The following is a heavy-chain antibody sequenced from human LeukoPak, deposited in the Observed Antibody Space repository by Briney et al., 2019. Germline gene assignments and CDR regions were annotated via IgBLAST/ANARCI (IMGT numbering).Heavy chain of an antibody. CDR3: ARLGDYSNKD. CDR2: IYSGGST. V-gene: IGHV3-23*03. D-gene: IGHD4-11*01. Sequence: GGSLRLSCAASGFTFSSYAMSWVRQAPGKGLEWVSVIYSGGSTYYADSVKGRFTISRDNSKNTLYLQMNSLRAEDTAVYYCARLGDYSNKDWGQGTLVSVSS. J-gene: IGHJ4*02. CDR1: GFTFSSYA.